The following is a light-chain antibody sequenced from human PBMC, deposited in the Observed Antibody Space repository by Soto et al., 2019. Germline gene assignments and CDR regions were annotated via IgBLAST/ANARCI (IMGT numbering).Light chain of an antibody. V-gene: IGKV1-5*01. CDR1: ENIFKF. Sequence: DIQLIQSPATLSASVGDRITITSRASENIFKFLAWYKQRSCSAPNLLIYAASDLESGVPSRFSGSGPVTEFTLTIDNLQPDDSSTYYFHHYHPLAVTFGGGTKVDVK. J-gene: IGKJ4*01. CDR3: HHYHPLAVT. CDR2: AAS.